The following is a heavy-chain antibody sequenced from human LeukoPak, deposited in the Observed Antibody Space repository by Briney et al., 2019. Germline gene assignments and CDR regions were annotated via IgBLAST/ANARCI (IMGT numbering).Heavy chain of an antibody. V-gene: IGHV4-59*01. CDR3: TRASRGYSYGFAEY. CDR1: GGSISSYY. CDR2: IYYSGST. D-gene: IGHD5-18*01. J-gene: IGHJ4*02. Sequence: SETLSLTCTVSGGSISSYYWSWIRQPPGKGLEWIGYIYYSGSTNYNPSLKSRVTISVDTSKNQLSLNLNSVTAADTAVYYCTRASRGYSYGFAEYWGQGTLVTVSS.